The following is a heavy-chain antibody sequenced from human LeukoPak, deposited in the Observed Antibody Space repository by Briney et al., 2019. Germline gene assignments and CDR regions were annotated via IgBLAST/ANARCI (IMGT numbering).Heavy chain of an antibody. Sequence: PGGSLRLSCAATGFTFSDHYMDWVRQAPGKGLEWVGRSRNRANSYTTEYVASVKGRFTISRDDSKNSLYLQMNSLKTEDTAVYYCARVYITYSSTSCYYFDYWGQGTLVTVSS. J-gene: IGHJ4*02. CDR3: ARVYITYSSTSCYYFDY. D-gene: IGHD2-2*01. CDR1: GFTFSDHY. CDR2: SRNRANSYTT. V-gene: IGHV3-72*01.